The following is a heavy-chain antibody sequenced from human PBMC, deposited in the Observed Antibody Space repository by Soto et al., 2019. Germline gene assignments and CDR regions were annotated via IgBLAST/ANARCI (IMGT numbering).Heavy chain of an antibody. CDR1: GGSISSGGYY. Sequence: SETLSLTCTVSGGSISSGGYYWSWIRQHPGKGLEWIGYIYYSGSTYYNPSLKSRVTISVDTSKNQFSLKLSSVTAADTAVYYCARGLRWNLDYWGQGTLVTVSS. CDR2: IYYSGST. CDR3: ARGLRWNLDY. D-gene: IGHD1-1*01. J-gene: IGHJ4*02. V-gene: IGHV4-31*03.